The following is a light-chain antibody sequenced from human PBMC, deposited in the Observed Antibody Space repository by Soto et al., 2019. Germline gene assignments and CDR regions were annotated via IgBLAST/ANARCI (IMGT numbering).Light chain of an antibody. CDR1: SSNIGAGYD. Sequence: QAVVTQPPSVSGAPGQRVTISCTGSSSNIGAGYDVHWYQQFPGTAPKLLIYGNINRPSGVPDRFSGSKSGTSASLAITGLQVEDEADYYCQSYDSSLSGVVFGGGTKVTVL. J-gene: IGLJ2*01. CDR2: GNI. V-gene: IGLV1-40*01. CDR3: QSYDSSLSGVV.